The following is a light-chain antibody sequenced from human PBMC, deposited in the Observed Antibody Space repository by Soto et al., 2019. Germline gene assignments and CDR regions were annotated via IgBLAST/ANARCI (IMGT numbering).Light chain of an antibody. J-gene: IGKJ4*01. Sequence: IVLTQSPATLSLTQGDSATLSCRASQRISNYLAWYQQKPGHAPRLLIYDASHRVTGVPGRFSGSGSGTDFTLTISFLEPDDFAVYHCQQRTTGTFGGGTKV. CDR3: QQRTTGT. V-gene: IGKV3-11*01. CDR1: QRISNY. CDR2: DAS.